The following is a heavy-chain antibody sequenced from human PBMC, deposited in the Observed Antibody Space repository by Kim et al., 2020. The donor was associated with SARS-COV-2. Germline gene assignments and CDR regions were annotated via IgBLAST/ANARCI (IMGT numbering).Heavy chain of an antibody. CDR1: GGSISSSNW. J-gene: IGHJ4*02. CDR2: IYHSGST. V-gene: IGHV4-4*02. D-gene: IGHD3-9*01. CDR3: ARGKGRYFGERAGFDY. Sequence: SETLSLTCAVSGGSISSSNWWSWVRQPPGKGLEWIGEIYHSGSTNYNPSLKSRVTISVDKSKNQFSLKLSSVTAADTAVYYCARGKGRYFGERAGFDYWGQGTLVTVSS.